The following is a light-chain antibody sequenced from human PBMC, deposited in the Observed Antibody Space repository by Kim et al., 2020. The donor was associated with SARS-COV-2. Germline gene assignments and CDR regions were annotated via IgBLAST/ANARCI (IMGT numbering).Light chain of an antibody. Sequence: TISGTRNIGNSASNNVRWNQQLPGSATPTEILEDDQRPAALPEQFSGHVESCSNSAALTISGLKTEDEDDYNCQSYGSNTLSSRVFGGGTELTV. CDR1: IGNSASNN. CDR3: QSYGSNTLSSRV. CDR2: EDD. V-gene: IGLV6-57*03. J-gene: IGLJ3*02.